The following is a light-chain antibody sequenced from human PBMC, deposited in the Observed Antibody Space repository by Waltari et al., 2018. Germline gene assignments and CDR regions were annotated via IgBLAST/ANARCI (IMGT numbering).Light chain of an antibody. CDR3: ASYTTSDTIV. V-gene: IGLV2-14*01. Sequence: QSALTQPASLSGSPGQSITISCTGTSRDVGNYNYVSWYQHHPGKGPKVIIYEVSNRPAGISSRFSGSKSGNTASLTISGLQADDEADYYCASYTTSDTIVFGTGTGVTVL. J-gene: IGLJ1*01. CDR2: EVS. CDR1: SRDVGNYNY.